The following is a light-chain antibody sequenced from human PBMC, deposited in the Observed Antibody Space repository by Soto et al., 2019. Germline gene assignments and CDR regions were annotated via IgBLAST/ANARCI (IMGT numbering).Light chain of an antibody. V-gene: IGLV2-14*03. CDR1: SADVGGYNF. CDR3: SSYTSSRTHVV. J-gene: IGLJ2*01. Sequence: QSVLTQPASVSGSPGQSITLSCTGTSADVGGYNFVSWYQHRPGKARKLMIYDVSNRPSGVSNRFSGSKSGNTASLTISGLQAEDEADYYCSSYTSSRTHVVFGGGTQLTVL. CDR2: DVS.